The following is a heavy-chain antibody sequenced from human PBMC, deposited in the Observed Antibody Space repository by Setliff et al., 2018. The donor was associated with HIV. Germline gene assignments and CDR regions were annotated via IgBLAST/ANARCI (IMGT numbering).Heavy chain of an antibody. J-gene: IGHJ3*02. CDR2: IDPSDSYT. CDR3: ARVGPGHRDGKIYDTFDI. D-gene: IGHD5-12*01. Sequence: GESLKISCMGSGYSFTTYWITWVRQMPGKGLAWMGRIDPSDSYTDYSQSFHGHVTLSVDRSINTAYLQWSSLKASDTAMYYCARVGPGHRDGKIYDTFDIWGQGTLVTVSS. V-gene: IGHV5-10-1*01. CDR1: GYSFTTYW.